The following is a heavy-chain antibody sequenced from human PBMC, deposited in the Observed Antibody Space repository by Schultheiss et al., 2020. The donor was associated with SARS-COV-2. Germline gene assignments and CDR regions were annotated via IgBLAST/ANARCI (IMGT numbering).Heavy chain of an antibody. Sequence: ASVKVSCKASGYTFTSYYMHWVRQAPGQGLEWMGWVSTYNGDTNYAQKFQDRVTMTRDTSTGTADMELRSLRPDDTAVYYCARMVYGNEGFDLWGQGTLVTVSS. CDR1: GYTFTSYY. CDR3: ARMVYGNEGFDL. CDR2: VSTYNGDT. V-gene: IGHV1-18*04. D-gene: IGHD2-8*01. J-gene: IGHJ5*02.